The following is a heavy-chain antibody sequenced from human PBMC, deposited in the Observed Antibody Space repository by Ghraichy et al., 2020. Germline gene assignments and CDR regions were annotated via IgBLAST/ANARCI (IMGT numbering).Heavy chain of an antibody. J-gene: IGHJ6*03. Sequence: SETLSLTCAVSGGSISSSNWWSWVRQPPGKGLEWIGEIYHSGSTNYNPSLKSRVTISVDKSKNQFSLKLSSVTAADTAVYYCARDKYGTTGTTWFSNYYYYYYMDVWGKGTTVTVSS. V-gene: IGHV4-4*02. D-gene: IGHD1-1*01. CDR1: GGSISSSNW. CDR3: ARDKYGTTGTTWFSNYYYYYYMDV. CDR2: IYHSGST.